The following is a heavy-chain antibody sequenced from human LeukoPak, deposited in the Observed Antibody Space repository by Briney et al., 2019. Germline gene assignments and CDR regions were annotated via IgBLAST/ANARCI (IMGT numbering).Heavy chain of an antibody. V-gene: IGHV3-33*01. J-gene: IGHJ4*02. CDR3: ARGPFEQYFDY. CDR2: IWYDGSNK. Sequence: PGGSLRLSCAASGFTFSSYGMHWVRQAPGKGLERVAVIWYDGSNKYYADSVKGRFTISRDNSKNTLYLQMNSLRAEDTAVYYCARGPFEQYFDYWGQGTLVTVSS. CDR1: GFTFSSYG. D-gene: IGHD3-16*01.